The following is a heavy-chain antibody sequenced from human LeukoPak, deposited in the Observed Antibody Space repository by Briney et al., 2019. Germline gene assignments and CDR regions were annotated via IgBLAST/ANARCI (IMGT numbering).Heavy chain of an antibody. CDR3: ARANSVTYSYYFDF. V-gene: IGHV3-23*01. Sequence: PGGSLRLSCAASGFTFNSYAMTWVRQAPGKGLEWVSAISGSGTSTYYADSVKGRFTISGDNSKNTLYLQMNSLRAEDTAVYYCARANSVTYSYYFDFWGQGTLVTVSS. J-gene: IGHJ4*02. CDR1: GFTFNSYA. CDR2: ISGSGTST. D-gene: IGHD1-26*01.